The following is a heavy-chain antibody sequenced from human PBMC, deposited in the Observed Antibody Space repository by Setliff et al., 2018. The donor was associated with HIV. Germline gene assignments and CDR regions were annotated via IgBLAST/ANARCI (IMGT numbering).Heavy chain of an antibody. CDR3: AREMGFSTIDS. D-gene: IGHD1-1*01. CDR2: IKQDGSET. CDR1: GFTFSKFW. V-gene: IGHV3-7*03. Sequence: PGGSLRLSCIASGFTFSKFWMRWVRQAPGKGLERVADIKQDGSETYYADSVKGRFTISRDNTNNFLYLQMNSLKIDDTALYYCAREMGFSTIDSWGQGTLVTVSS. J-gene: IGHJ4*02.